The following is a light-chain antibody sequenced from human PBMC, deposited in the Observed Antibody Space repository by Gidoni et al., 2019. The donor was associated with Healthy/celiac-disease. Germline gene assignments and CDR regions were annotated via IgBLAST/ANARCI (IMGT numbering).Light chain of an antibody. CDR3: QQYDNLPPFT. V-gene: IGKV1-33*01. CDR1: QDISNY. Sequence: IQMPQSPPSLSASVGDRVTITCQASQDISNYLNWYQQKPGKAPKLLIYDASNLETGVPSRFSGSGSGTDFTFTISSLQPEDIATYYCQQYDNLPPFTFGPGTKVDIK. CDR2: DAS. J-gene: IGKJ3*01.